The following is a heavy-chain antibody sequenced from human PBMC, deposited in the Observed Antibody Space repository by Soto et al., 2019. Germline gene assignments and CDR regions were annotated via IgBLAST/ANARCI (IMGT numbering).Heavy chain of an antibody. CDR1: GFPFNNYP. D-gene: IGHD4-17*01. CDR3: AKCDFGGPYWYVDF. V-gene: IGHV3-23*01. J-gene: IGHJ2*01. Sequence: EVQLLESGGGLVQPGGSLRLSCAASGFPFNNYPLSWVRQAPGKGLEWVATIRNRGGSTAYADSVKGRFSISIDQAKNTLHLQMNTLRAEDTAVYYCAKCDFGGPYWYVDFWGRGALGTVSA. CDR2: IRNRGGST.